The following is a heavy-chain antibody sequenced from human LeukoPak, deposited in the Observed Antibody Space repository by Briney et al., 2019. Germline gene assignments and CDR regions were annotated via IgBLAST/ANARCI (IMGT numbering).Heavy chain of an antibody. J-gene: IGHJ4*02. Sequence: GGSLRLSCAASGFTFSSYWMSWVRQAPGKGLEWVANIKQDGSEIYYVDSVKGRFTISSDNVKNSLYLQMNSLRAEETAVYYCARVGGGSSWTFDCWGQGTLVTVSS. V-gene: IGHV3-7*01. CDR2: IKQDGSEI. CDR1: GFTFSSYW. D-gene: IGHD6-13*01. CDR3: ARVGGGSSWTFDC.